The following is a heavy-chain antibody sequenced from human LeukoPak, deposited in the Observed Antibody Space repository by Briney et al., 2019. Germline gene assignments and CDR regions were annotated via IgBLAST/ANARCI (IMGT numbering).Heavy chain of an antibody. V-gene: IGHV3-53*01. CDR2: IYSGGST. J-gene: IGHJ4*02. D-gene: IGHD5-24*01. CDR1: GFTVSSNY. Sequence: GGSLRLSCAASGFTVSSNYMSWVRQAPGKGLEWVSVIYSGGSTYYADSVKGRFTISRDNSKNTLYLQVNSLRAEDTAVYYCARGEMATTYFDYWGQGTLVTVSS. CDR3: ARGEMATTYFDY.